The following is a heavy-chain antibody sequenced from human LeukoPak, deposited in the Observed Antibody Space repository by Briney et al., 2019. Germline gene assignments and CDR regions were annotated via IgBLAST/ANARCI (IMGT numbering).Heavy chain of an antibody. Sequence: PSETLSLTCTVSGDSITGYYWTWVRQPPGKGLEWIGYVYHTGTSNHNPSVRSRITMSVDASKNQYSMSLTSVTAADTAVYFCARALDTWSALDYWGLGTLVTVSS. CDR1: GDSITGYY. CDR3: ARALDTWSALDY. CDR2: VYHTGTS. D-gene: IGHD2-2*02. V-gene: IGHV4-59*01. J-gene: IGHJ4*02.